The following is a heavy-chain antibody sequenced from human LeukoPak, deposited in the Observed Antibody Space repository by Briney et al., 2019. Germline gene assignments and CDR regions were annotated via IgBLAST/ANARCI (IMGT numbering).Heavy chain of an antibody. D-gene: IGHD5-18*01. J-gene: IGHJ6*03. Sequence: GGSLRLSCAASGFTFDDYAMHWVRQAPGKGLEWVSLISWDGGSTYYADSVKGRFTISRDNSKNSLYLQMNSLRAEDTALYYCAKDTLRRWVTNYYYYMDVWGKGTTVTVSS. CDR1: GFTFDDYA. V-gene: IGHV3-43D*03. CDR3: AKDTLRRWVTNYYYYMDV. CDR2: ISWDGGST.